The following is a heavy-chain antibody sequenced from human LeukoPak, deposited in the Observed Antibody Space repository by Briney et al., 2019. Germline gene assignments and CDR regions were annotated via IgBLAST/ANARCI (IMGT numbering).Heavy chain of an antibody. Sequence: SETLSLTCTVSGGSISSSSYYWSWIRQPPGKGLEWIGEINHSGSTNYNPSLKSRVTISVDTSKNQFSLKLSSVTAADTAVYYCASTPFDTFDIWGQGTMVTVSS. V-gene: IGHV4-39*07. CDR3: ASTPFDTFDI. CDR1: GGSISSSSYY. J-gene: IGHJ3*02. CDR2: INHSGST.